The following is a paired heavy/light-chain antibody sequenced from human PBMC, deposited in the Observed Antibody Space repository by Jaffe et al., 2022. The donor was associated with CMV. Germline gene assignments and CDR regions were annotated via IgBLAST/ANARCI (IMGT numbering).Light chain of an antibody. CDR3: QHHYNFSLT. Sequence: DIQLTQSPASLSASVGDRVSITCQASHDISNFLNWYQQKPGRAPKLLIYDVSKLEIGDPSKFSGSGSGTDFTFTITSLQPEDIGTYYCQHHYNFSLTFGRGTKVEL. CDR2: DVS. J-gene: IGKJ4*01. CDR1: HDISNF. V-gene: IGKV1-33*01.
Heavy chain of an antibody. Sequence: QVQLQESGPGLVKPSETLSLSCSVSGGSISPYYWSWIRQSPGKGLEWIGYIYYSGSTTYNPSLKSRVTISLDTPKNQFSLKLTSVTAADTAVYYCARGGYDSRLLDYWGQGTLVTVSS. CDR2: IYYSGST. J-gene: IGHJ4*02. CDR3: ARGGYDSRLLDY. D-gene: IGHD3-22*01. V-gene: IGHV4-59*01. CDR1: GGSISPYY.